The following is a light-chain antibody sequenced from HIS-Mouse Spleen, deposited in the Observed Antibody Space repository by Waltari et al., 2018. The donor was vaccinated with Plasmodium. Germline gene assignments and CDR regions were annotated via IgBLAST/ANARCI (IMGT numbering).Light chain of an antibody. V-gene: IGLV3-27*01. Sequence: SYELTQPSSVSVSPGQTARITCSGDVLAKKYARWFQQQPGQAPVLVIYKDSERPSGIPERVSGSSSGTTVTLTSSGGQVEDEADYYCYSAAENNRVFGGGTKLSVL. CDR1: VLAKKY. CDR2: KDS. CDR3: YSAAENNRV. J-gene: IGLJ3*02.